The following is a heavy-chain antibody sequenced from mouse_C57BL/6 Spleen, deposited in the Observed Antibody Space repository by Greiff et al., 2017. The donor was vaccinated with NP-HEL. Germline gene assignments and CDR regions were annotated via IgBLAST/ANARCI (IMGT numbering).Heavy chain of an antibody. Sequence: QVQLQQPGAELVRPGSSVKLSCKASGYTFTSYWMHWVKQRPIQGLEWIGNIDPSDSETNYNQKFKDKATLTVDKSCSTAYMQLSSLTSEDSAVYYCAREGNGYYYAMDYWGQGTSVTVSS. CDR3: AREGNGYYYAMDY. V-gene: IGHV1-52*01. D-gene: IGHD2-2*01. J-gene: IGHJ4*01. CDR2: IDPSDSET. CDR1: GYTFTSYW.